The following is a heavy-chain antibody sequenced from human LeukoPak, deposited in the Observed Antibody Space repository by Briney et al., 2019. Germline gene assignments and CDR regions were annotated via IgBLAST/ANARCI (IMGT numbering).Heavy chain of an antibody. J-gene: IGHJ4*02. CDR3: AKDLLSGIVSRSMGHIDF. D-gene: IGHD1-1*01. CDR2: ISYDGTET. V-gene: IGHV3-30*18. CDR1: GFAFSTYG. Sequence: PGGSLRLSCTASGFAFSTYGMHWVRQTPGKGLEWVAAISYDGTETNETDSVEGRFTISRDNSNNTLFLQLNSLRAEDTAVYYCAKDLLSGIVSRSMGHIDFWGQGTLLTVSS.